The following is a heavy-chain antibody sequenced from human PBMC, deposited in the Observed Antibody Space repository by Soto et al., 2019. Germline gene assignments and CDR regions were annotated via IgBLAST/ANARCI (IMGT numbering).Heavy chain of an antibody. D-gene: IGHD1-1*01. CDR1: GFSFSSYA. CDR2: VSDSGAIT. CDR3: VKDVRSWTTSSADY. V-gene: IGHV3-23*01. J-gene: IGHJ4*02. Sequence: EVQLLESGGGLVQPGGSLRLSCAASGFSFSSYAMNWVRQAPGKGLEWVTVVSDSGAITHYADSVKGRFTISRDNAKNTLYLQMNSLRVADTAVYYCVKDVRSWTTSSADYWGQGALVTVSS.